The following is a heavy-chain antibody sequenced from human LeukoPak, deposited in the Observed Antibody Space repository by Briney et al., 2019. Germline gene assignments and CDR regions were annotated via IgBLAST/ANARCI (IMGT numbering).Heavy chain of an antibody. CDR2: IYYSGST. CDR1: GGSISSSSYY. D-gene: IGHD3-9*01. V-gene: IGHV4-39*07. J-gene: IGHJ4*02. CDR3: ARAPYDILTGYFLFDS. Sequence: SETLSLTCTVSGGSISSSSYYWGWIRQPPGKGLERIGSIYYSGSTYYNPSLKSRVTISVDTSKNQFSLKLSSVTAADTAVYYCARAPYDILTGYFLFDSWGQGTLVTVSS.